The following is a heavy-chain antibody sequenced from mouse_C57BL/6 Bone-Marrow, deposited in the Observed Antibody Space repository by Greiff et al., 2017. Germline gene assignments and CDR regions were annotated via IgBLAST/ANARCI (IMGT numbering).Heavy chain of an antibody. V-gene: IGHV7-3*01. CDR1: GFTFTDYY. CDR2: IRNKANGYTT. J-gene: IGHJ2*01. CDR3: ARSYDYLDY. D-gene: IGHD2-3*01. Sequence: EVKLVESGGGLVQPGGSLSLSCAASGFTFTDYYMSWVRQPPGKALEWLGFIRNKANGYTTEYSASVKGRFTISRDNSQSILYLQMNALRAEDSATYYCARSYDYLDYWGQGTTLTVSS.